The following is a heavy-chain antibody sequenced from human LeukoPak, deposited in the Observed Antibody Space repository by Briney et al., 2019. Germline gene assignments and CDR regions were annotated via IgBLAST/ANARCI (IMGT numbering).Heavy chain of an antibody. CDR1: GFIFSNYG. D-gene: IGHD2-21*01. V-gene: IGHV3-23*01. J-gene: IGHJ4*02. CDR3: AKDPVAYCGGDCTRVY. Sequence: PGGSLRLSCAASGFIFSNYGMSWVRQAPGKGLEWVSAISGSGGSTYYADSVKGRFTISRDNSKNTLYLQMNSLRAEDTAVYYCAKDPVAYCGGDCTRVYWGQGTLVTVSS. CDR2: ISGSGGST.